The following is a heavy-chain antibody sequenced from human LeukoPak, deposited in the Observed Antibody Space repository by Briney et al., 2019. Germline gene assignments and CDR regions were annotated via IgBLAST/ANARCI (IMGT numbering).Heavy chain of an antibody. V-gene: IGHV1-69*05. CDR1: GYTFTGYY. D-gene: IGHD6-6*01. J-gene: IGHJ6*03. Sequence: GASVKVSCKASGYTFTGYYMHWVRQAPGQGLEWMGGIIPMFGTANYAQKFQGRVTITTDESTSTAYMELSSLRSEDTAVYYCAGLEYSSSLEFYQYMDVWGKGTTVTVSS. CDR3: AGLEYSSSLEFYQYMDV. CDR2: IIPMFGTA.